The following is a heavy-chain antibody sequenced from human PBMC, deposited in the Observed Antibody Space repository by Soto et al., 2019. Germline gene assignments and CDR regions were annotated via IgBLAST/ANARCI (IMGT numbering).Heavy chain of an antibody. CDR3: SRLSSGWQIDY. V-gene: IGHV3-33*01. Sequence: GGSLRLSCAASGFTFSSYGMHWVRQAPGKGLEWVAVIWYDGSNKYYADSVKGRFTISRDNSKNTLYLQMNSLRAEDTAVYYCSRLSSGWQIDYWGQGTLVTVSS. CDR2: IWYDGSNK. D-gene: IGHD6-19*01. CDR1: GFTFSSYG. J-gene: IGHJ4*02.